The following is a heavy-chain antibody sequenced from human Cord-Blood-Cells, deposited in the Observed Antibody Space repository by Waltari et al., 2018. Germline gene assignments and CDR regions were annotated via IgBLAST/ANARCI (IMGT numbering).Heavy chain of an antibody. V-gene: IGHV1-69*01. Sequence: QVQLVQSGAEVKKPGSSVKVSCKASGGTFSSYAISWVRQAPGQGLEWMGGIIPIFGTTSYAQKFQGRVTMTEDESTSTAYMELGRLRSEERAVYYCARDRRDVVVVAAARALDIWGQGTMVTVSS. D-gene: IGHD2-15*01. J-gene: IGHJ3*02. CDR1: GGTFSSYA. CDR3: ARDRRDVVVVAAARALDI. CDR2: IIPIFGTT.